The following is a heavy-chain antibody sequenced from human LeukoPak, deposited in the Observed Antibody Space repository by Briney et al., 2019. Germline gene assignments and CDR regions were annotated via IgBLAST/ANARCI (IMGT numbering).Heavy chain of an antibody. D-gene: IGHD6-19*01. Sequence: SETLSLTCAVYGGSFSGYYWSWIRQPPGKGLEWIGEINHSGSTNYNPSLKSRVTISVDTSKNQFSLKPSSVTAADTAVYYCARGSDVISGWYAFDYWGQGTLVTVSS. V-gene: IGHV4-34*01. J-gene: IGHJ4*02. CDR3: ARGSDVISGWYAFDY. CDR1: GGSFSGYY. CDR2: INHSGST.